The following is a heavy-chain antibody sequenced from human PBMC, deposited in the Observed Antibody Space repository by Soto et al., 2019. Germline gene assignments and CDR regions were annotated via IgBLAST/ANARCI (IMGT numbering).Heavy chain of an antibody. Sequence: SETLSLTCAVYGGSFSGYYWSWIRQPPGKGLEWIGEINHSGSTNYNPSLKSRVTISVDTSKNQFSLKLSSVTAADTAVYYCAIHDYGDSFGYWGQGTLVTVSS. CDR3: AIHDYGDSFGY. V-gene: IGHV4-34*01. CDR1: GGSFSGYY. CDR2: INHSGST. D-gene: IGHD4-17*01. J-gene: IGHJ4*02.